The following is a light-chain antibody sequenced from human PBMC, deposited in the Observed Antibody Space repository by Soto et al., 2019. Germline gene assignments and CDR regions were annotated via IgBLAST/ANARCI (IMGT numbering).Light chain of an antibody. CDR2: EVS. CDR3: SSYAGSNNFVV. J-gene: IGLJ1*01. V-gene: IGLV2-8*01. Sequence: QSVLTQPPSASGSPGQSVTISCTGTSSDVGGYNYVSWYQQHPSKAPKLMIYEVSKRPSGVPDRFSGSKSGNTASLTVSGLQAEDEADYYCSSYAGSNNFVVFGTGTKVTVL. CDR1: SSDVGGYNY.